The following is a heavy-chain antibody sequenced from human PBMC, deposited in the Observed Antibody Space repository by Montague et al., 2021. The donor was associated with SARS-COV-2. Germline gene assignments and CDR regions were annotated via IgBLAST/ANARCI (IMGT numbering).Heavy chain of an antibody. D-gene: IGHD6-19*01. CDR2: IYYSGST. Sequence: SETLSLTCTVSGGSISSSSYYWGWIRQPPGKGLEWIGSIYYSGSTYYNPSLKSRVTISVDTSKNQFSLKLSSVTAADTAVYYCASQENSSGWFKSDAFDIWGQGTMVTVSS. CDR3: ASQENSSGWFKSDAFDI. V-gene: IGHV4-39*01. J-gene: IGHJ3*02. CDR1: GGSISSSSYY.